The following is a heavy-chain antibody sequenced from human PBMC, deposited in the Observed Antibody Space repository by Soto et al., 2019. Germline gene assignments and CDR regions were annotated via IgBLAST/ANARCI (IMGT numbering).Heavy chain of an antibody. CDR3: AKDQISHLWSGFPPYYSYTMDV. Sequence: PGGALRVSCAASGVSCSNYGMHWVPRAGGRGVEGGSFIAYWGSTKYYGDSLKVRFTLSRDNSINTLYLQMNSLRHEDTARYYCAKDQISHLWSGFPPYYSYTMDVWGPGTTVTVSS. CDR2: IAYWGSTK. CDR1: GVSCSNYG. D-gene: IGHD3-3*01. J-gene: IGHJ6*02. V-gene: IGHV3-30*18.